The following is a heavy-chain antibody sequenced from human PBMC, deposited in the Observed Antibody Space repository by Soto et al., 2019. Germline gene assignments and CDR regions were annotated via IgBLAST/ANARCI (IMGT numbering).Heavy chain of an antibody. Sequence: ASVKVSCKASGYTFTSFGITGVRQAPGQDLEWMGWISAYNGDKNYSPRLQGRVTMTTDTSTSTVYMELKSLKSDDTAVYYCARDQEYSTSGLYWFDLWGQGTLVTVYS. CDR2: ISAYNGDK. D-gene: IGHD6-6*01. CDR3: ARDQEYSTSGLYWFDL. J-gene: IGHJ5*02. CDR1: GYTFTSFG. V-gene: IGHV1-18*04.